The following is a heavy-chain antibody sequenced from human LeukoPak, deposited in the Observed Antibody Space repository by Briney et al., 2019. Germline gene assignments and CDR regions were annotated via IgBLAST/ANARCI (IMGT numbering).Heavy chain of an antibody. CDR1: GFTFSSYE. D-gene: IGHD1-26*01. CDR2: ISSSGSTI. CDR3: AREGGEWELLRTFDY. Sequence: GGSLRLSCAASGFTFSSYEMNWVRQAPGKGLEWVSYISSSGSTIYYADSVKGRVTISRDNAKNSLYLQMNSLRAEDTAVYYCAREGGEWELLRTFDYWGQGTLVTVSS. J-gene: IGHJ4*02. V-gene: IGHV3-48*03.